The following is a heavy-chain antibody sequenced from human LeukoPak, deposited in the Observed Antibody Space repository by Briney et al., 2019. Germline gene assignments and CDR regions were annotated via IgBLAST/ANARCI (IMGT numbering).Heavy chain of an antibody. V-gene: IGHV4-39*07. CDR3: ARDAGHQVSRRNYYAMDV. Sequence: SESLSLTCTVSGGSISSSTYYWGWVRQPPGKGLEWIGSMYYSGSTYYNPSLKSRVTISVDTSKNQFSLKLSSVTAADTAVYYCARDAGHQVSRRNYYAMDVWGQGTTVTVSS. CDR1: GGSISSSTYY. J-gene: IGHJ6*02. D-gene: IGHD2-2*01. CDR2: MYYSGST.